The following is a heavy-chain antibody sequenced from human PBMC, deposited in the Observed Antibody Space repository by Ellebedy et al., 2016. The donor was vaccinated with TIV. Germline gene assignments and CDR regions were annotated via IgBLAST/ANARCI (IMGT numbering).Heavy chain of an antibody. CDR1: GGSFSGYY. CDR3: AKWSRGAFDI. D-gene: IGHD3-10*01. CDR2: INHSGST. Sequence: MPSETLSLTCAVYGGSFSGYYWHWIRQPPGKGLEWIGEINHSGSTNYNPSLKSRVTISVATSKNQFSLKLSSVTAADTAVYYCAKWSRGAFDIWGQGTMVTVSS. J-gene: IGHJ3*02. V-gene: IGHV4-34*01.